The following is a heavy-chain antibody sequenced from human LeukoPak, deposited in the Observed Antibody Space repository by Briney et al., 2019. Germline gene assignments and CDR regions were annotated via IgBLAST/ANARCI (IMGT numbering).Heavy chain of an antibody. CDR1: GFTFSNAW. V-gene: IGHV3-15*01. Sequence: GGSLRLSCAASGFTFSNAWMTWVRQAPGKGLEWVGRITKKADGGTAVYAPPVNGRFTISRDDSKDMLYLQMNSLKTEDTAMYYCTRGPRPFDYWGQGTLVTVSS. J-gene: IGHJ4*02. CDR2: ITKKADGGTA. CDR3: TRGPRPFDY.